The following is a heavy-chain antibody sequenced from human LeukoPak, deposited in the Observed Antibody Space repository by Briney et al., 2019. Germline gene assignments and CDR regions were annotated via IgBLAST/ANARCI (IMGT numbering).Heavy chain of an antibody. Sequence: GGSLRLSCAASTFNFSNYGMHWVRQVPGKGLEWVAFIRYDGSNKYYADSVQGRFTISRDSSKNTLYLQMNSLRAEDTAVYYCAKDLASSSWKGGFEYWGQGTLVTVSS. V-gene: IGHV3-30*02. CDR2: IRYDGSNK. D-gene: IGHD6-13*01. CDR1: TFNFSNYG. CDR3: AKDLASSSWKGGFEY. J-gene: IGHJ4*02.